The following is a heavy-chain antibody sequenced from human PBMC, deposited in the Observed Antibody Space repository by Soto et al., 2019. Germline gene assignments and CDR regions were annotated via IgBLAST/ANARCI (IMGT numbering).Heavy chain of an antibody. V-gene: IGHV4-4*02. CDR1: GDSISGSYW. CDR2: VSQSGNT. D-gene: IGHD3-3*01. CDR3: ARVVTIFGVVSHFDY. Sequence: SETLSLTCPVSGDSISGSYWWSWVRQPPGKGLEWIGEVSQSGNTNYNPSLKSRVTISVDTPKNQFSLKLSSVTAADTAVYYCARVVTIFGVVSHFDYWGQGTLVTVSS. J-gene: IGHJ4*02.